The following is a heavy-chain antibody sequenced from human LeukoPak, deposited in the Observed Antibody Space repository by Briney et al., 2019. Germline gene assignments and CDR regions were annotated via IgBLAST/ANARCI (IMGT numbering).Heavy chain of an antibody. V-gene: IGHV4-39*01. D-gene: IGHD6-19*01. CDR3: ARRGRGWYWYDY. CDR2: IYYSGST. Sequence: SETLSLTCTVSGGSISSSSYYWGWIRQPPGKGLEWIGSIYYSGSTYYNPSLKSRVTISVDTSKNQFSLKLSSVTAADTAVYYCARRGRGWYWYDYWGQGTLVTVSS. J-gene: IGHJ4*02. CDR1: GGSISSSSYY.